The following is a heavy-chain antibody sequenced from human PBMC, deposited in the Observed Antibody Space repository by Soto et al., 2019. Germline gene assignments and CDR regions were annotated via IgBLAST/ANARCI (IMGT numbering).Heavy chain of an antibody. Sequence: ASVKVSCKASGYTFTSYAMHWVRQAPGQRLEWMGWINPNSGGTNYAQKFQGWVTMTRDTSISTAYMELSRLRSDDTAVYYCARVGPTGTALYYYYGMDVWGQGTTVTVSS. CDR2: INPNSGGT. CDR3: ARVGPTGTALYYYYGMDV. J-gene: IGHJ6*02. D-gene: IGHD1-1*01. V-gene: IGHV1-2*04. CDR1: GYTFTSYA.